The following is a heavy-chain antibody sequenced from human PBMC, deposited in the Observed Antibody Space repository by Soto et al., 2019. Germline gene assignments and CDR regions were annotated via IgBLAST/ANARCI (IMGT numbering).Heavy chain of an antibody. D-gene: IGHD6-13*01. Sequence: GGPLRLCCAPSGLTFRSYAMHWVRQAPGKGLEWVAVISYDGSNKYYTDSVKGLFTISRDNSKNTLYLQMNSLRAEDTAVYYCAKDRLNSWYAVAYWGQGTLVTVSS. V-gene: IGHV3-30*18. CDR1: GLTFRSYA. CDR3: AKDRLNSWYAVAY. J-gene: IGHJ4*02. CDR2: ISYDGSNK.